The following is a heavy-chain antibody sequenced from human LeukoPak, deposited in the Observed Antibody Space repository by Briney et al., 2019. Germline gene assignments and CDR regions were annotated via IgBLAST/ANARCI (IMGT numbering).Heavy chain of an antibody. D-gene: IGHD3-22*01. CDR1: GGSFSGYY. V-gene: IGHV2-70*11. J-gene: IGHJ4*02. Sequence: TLSLTCAVSGGSFSGYYWSWIRQPPGKALEWLARIDWDDDKYYSTSLKARLTISKDTSKNRVVLTMTNMDPVDTATYYCARTDSSGYYYSFDYWGQGTLVTVSS. CDR3: ARTDSSGYYYSFDY. CDR2: IDWDDDK.